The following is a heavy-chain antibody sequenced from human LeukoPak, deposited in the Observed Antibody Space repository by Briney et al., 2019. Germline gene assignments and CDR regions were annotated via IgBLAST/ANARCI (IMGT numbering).Heavy chain of an antibody. CDR1: GGSINSGDYY. V-gene: IGHV4-30-4*01. CDR3: ARDLSPHGFDP. J-gene: IGHJ5*02. Sequence: SETLSLTCTVSGGSINSGDYYWSWIRQPPGKGLEWIGYIYYSGNTYYNPSLKSRVTISLDTSENQFSLKLSSVTAADTAVYYCARDLSPHGFDPWGQGTLVTVSS. CDR2: IYYSGNT.